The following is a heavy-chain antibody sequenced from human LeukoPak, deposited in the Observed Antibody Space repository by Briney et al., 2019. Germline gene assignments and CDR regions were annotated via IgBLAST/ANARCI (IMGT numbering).Heavy chain of an antibody. CDR2: ISSGSSTI. Sequence: GGSLRLSCAASGYTFSSYSMNWVRQAPGKGLEWVSYISSGSSTIYYADSVKGRFTISRDNAENSLYLQMNSLRAEDTAVYYCARGRLGGRGGNEYWGQGTLVTVSS. CDR3: ARGRLGGRGGNEY. J-gene: IGHJ4*02. CDR1: GYTFSSYS. D-gene: IGHD2-15*01. V-gene: IGHV3-48*04.